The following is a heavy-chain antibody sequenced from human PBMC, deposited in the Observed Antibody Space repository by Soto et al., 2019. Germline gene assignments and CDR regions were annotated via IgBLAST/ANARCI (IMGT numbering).Heavy chain of an antibody. Sequence: GASVKVSCKASGGTFSSYAISWVRQAPGQGLEWMGGIIPIFGTANYAQKFQGRVTITADEATSTAYMELSSQRSEDTAVYYCARRRGPCSSTSCQYYFDYWGQGTLVTVSS. CDR1: GGTFSSYA. CDR3: ARRRGPCSSTSCQYYFDY. D-gene: IGHD2-2*01. J-gene: IGHJ4*02. CDR2: IIPIFGTA. V-gene: IGHV1-69*13.